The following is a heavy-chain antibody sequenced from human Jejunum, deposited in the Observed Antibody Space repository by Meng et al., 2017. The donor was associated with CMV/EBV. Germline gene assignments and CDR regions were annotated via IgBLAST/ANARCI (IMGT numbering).Heavy chain of an antibody. D-gene: IGHD6-13*01. J-gene: IGHJ4*02. CDR1: GYTFTGNC. Sequence: KASGYTFTGNCMHWVRQAPGQGLEWVGWINPNSGGTTYAQKFQGRVTLTRDTSISTAYMELSRLRSDDTAVYYCARDGYSSSFDYWGQGTLVTVSS. CDR3: ARDGYSSSFDY. CDR2: INPNSGGT. V-gene: IGHV1-2*02.